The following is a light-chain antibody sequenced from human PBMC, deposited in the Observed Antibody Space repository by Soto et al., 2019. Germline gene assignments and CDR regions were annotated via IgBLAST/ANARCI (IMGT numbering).Light chain of an antibody. CDR2: TDY. V-gene: IGLV1-44*01. Sequence: QPVLTQPPSASGTPGQRVIISCSGINSNIGTYTVNWYQQLPGTAPKLLIYTDYQRPSGVPDRFSGSRSGTSASLAISGLQSEDEADYYCASWDDSLSGVVFGGGTKLTVL. CDR3: ASWDDSLSGVV. CDR1: NSNIGTYT. J-gene: IGLJ3*02.